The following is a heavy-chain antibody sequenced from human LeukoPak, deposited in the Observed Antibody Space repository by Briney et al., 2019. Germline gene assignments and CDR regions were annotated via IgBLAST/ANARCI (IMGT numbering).Heavy chain of an antibody. CDR2: IKSDGSST. CDR3: AKAKGSSPRDAFDI. Sequence: GGSLRLSCAASGFTFSSYWMHWVRQVPGKGLVWVSRIKSDGSSTSYADLVKGRFTMSRDNAKNTLYLQMNSLRAEDTAVYYCAKAKGSSPRDAFDIWGQGTMVTVSS. D-gene: IGHD6-13*01. V-gene: IGHV3-74*01. J-gene: IGHJ3*02. CDR1: GFTFSSYW.